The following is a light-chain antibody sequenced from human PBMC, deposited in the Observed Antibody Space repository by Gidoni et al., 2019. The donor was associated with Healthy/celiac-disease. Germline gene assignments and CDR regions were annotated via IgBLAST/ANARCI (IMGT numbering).Light chain of an antibody. CDR1: QSVSSN. Sequence: EIVMTQSPATLYVSPGERATLSCRASQSVSSNLAWYQQKPGQAPRLLIYGASTRANGIPARFSGSGSGTEFTLTISSLQSEDFAVYYCQQYNNWPPYTFGQGTKLEIK. J-gene: IGKJ2*01. CDR3: QQYNNWPPYT. CDR2: GAS. V-gene: IGKV3-15*01.